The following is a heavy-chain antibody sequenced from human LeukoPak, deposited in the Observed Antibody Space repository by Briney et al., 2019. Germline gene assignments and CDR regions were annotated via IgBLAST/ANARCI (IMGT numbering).Heavy chain of an antibody. V-gene: IGHV6-1*01. D-gene: IGHD6-13*01. Sequence: SQTLSLTCAISGDSVSSNSATWNWIRQSPSRGLEWLGRTYYRSKWFNDHAVSVKSRITINPDTSENQFSLQLNSVTPEDTAVYYCTRAFLYSSSSTFDYWGQGTLVTVSS. CDR2: TYYRSKWFN. J-gene: IGHJ4*02. CDR1: GDSVSSNSAT. CDR3: TRAFLYSSSSTFDY.